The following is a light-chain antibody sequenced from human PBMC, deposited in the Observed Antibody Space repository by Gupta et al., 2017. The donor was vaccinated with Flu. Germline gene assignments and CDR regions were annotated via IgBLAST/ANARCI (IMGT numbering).Light chain of an antibody. V-gene: IGKV3-11*01. CDR2: DAS. CDR3: QKRSN. J-gene: IGKJ5*01. CDR1: QSVDNY. Sequence: IVLTQSPGTLSLSQGERATLSCRASQSVDNYLAWYQQKPGQAPRLLIYDASNRATGIPARFSGSGSGTAFTLTLDSLVPEDFVVYYCQKRSNFGQGTRVEIK.